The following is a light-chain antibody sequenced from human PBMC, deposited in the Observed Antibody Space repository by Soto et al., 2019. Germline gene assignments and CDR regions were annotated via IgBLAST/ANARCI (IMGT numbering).Light chain of an antibody. J-gene: IGKJ1*01. CDR1: QSISGA. Sequence: EIVMTQSPATLSVSPGGRATLSCRASQSISGALAWYQQNPGQAPRLLIYGASTRATSFPARFSGSGSGTAFTLTISSLQSEDFAVYYCQQYNNWPWTFGQGTKVEIK. CDR2: GAS. CDR3: QQYNNWPWT. V-gene: IGKV3-15*01.